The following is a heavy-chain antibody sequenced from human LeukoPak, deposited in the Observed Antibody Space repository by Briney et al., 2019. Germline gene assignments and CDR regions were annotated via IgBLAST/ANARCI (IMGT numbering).Heavy chain of an antibody. CDR1: GFSFGDYA. CDR2: ISTSSSTM. Sequence: GGSLRLSCAASGFSFGDYAMHRVRQAPGKGLEWVSFISTSSSTMYYADSVKGRFTISRDNAKNSLYLQMNSLRAEDTAVFYCAREHSSGWYGAIDYWGQGTLVTVSS. V-gene: IGHV3-48*01. CDR3: AREHSSGWYGAIDY. D-gene: IGHD6-19*01. J-gene: IGHJ4*02.